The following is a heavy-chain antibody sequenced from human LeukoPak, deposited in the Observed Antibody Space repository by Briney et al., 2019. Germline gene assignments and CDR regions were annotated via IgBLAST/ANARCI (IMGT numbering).Heavy chain of an antibody. J-gene: IGHJ6*02. D-gene: IGHD2-15*01. Sequence: ASVKVSCKASGGTFSSYAISLVRQAPGQGLEWMGRIIPILGIANYAQKFQGRVTITADKSTSTAYMELSSLRSEDTAVYYCAREGLPPYGMDVWGQGTTVTVSS. CDR1: GGTFSSYA. CDR2: IIPILGIA. CDR3: AREGLPPYGMDV. V-gene: IGHV1-69*04.